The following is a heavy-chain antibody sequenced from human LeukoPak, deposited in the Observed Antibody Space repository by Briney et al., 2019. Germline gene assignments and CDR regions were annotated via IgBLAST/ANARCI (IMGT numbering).Heavy chain of an antibody. V-gene: IGHV4-34*01. D-gene: IGHD3-10*01. J-gene: IGHJ6*02. Sequence: SETLSLTCAVYGGSFSGYYWSWIRQPPGKGLEWIGEINHSGSTNYNPSLKSRVTTSVDTSNNQFSLKLSSVTAADTAVYYCARGHYYGSGRNYYYGMDVWGQGTTVTVSS. CDR3: ARGHYYGSGRNYYYGMDV. CDR1: GGSFSGYY. CDR2: INHSGST.